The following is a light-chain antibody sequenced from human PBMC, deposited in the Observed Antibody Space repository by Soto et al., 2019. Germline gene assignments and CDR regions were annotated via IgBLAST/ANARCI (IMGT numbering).Light chain of an antibody. Sequence: EIVMAQSPAPLSVSPGEGATLSCRASQAITTKLAWYQQKPGQAPRLLIYAASTRATGVPARFSGSGSGTEFTLSISSLQSEDFVVYYCHQYSQWPRTFGPGTKVDIK. V-gene: IGKV3-15*01. CDR1: QAITTK. J-gene: IGKJ3*01. CDR2: AAS. CDR3: HQYSQWPRT.